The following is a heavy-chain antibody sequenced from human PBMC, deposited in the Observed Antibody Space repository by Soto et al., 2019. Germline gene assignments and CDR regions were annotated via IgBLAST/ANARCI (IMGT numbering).Heavy chain of an antibody. CDR3: ARRHGDYGGGYFDY. CDR2: INWNGGST. J-gene: IGHJ4*02. V-gene: IGHV3-20*01. D-gene: IGHD4-17*01. CDR1: GFTFDDYG. Sequence: GGSLRLSCAASGFTFDDYGMSWVRQAPGKGLEWVSGINWNGGSTGYADSVKGRFTISRDNAKNSLYLQMNSLRAEDTALYHCARRHGDYGGGYFDYWGQGTLVTVSS.